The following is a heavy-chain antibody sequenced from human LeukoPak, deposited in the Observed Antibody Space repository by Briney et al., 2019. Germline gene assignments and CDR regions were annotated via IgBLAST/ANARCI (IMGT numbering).Heavy chain of an antibody. D-gene: IGHD3-16*01. CDR3: ARGRRRGDAFDI. V-gene: IGHV1-46*01. J-gene: IGHJ3*02. Sequence: ASVKVSCKASGYTFTSYYMHWVRQAPRQGLEWMGIINPSGGSTSYAQKFQGRVTMTRDMSTSTVYMELSSLRSEDTAVYYCARGRRRGDAFDIWGQGTMVTVSS. CDR1: GYTFTSYY. CDR2: INPSGGST.